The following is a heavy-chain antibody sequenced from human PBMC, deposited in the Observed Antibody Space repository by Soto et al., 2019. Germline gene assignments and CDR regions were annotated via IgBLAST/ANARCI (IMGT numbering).Heavy chain of an antibody. J-gene: IGHJ6*02. D-gene: IGHD6-13*01. Sequence: ASVKVSCKASGYTFTSYDINWVRQATGQGLEWMGWMNPNSGNTGYAQKFQGRVTMTRNTSISTAYMELSSLRSEDTAVYYCARGLEYRSSWYQEYYYYGMDVWGQGTTVTVSS. V-gene: IGHV1-8*01. CDR2: MNPNSGNT. CDR3: ARGLEYRSSWYQEYYYYGMDV. CDR1: GYTFTSYD.